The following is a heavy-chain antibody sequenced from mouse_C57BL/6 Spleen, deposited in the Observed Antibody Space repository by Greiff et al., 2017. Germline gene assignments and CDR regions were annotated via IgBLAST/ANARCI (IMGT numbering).Heavy chain of an antibody. CDR1: GFNIKDDY. D-gene: IGHD1-1*01. V-gene: IGHV14-4*01. CDR2: IDPENGDT. CDR3: TYGSSYAWFAY. J-gene: IGHJ3*01. Sequence: EVKLQESGAELVRPGASVKLSCTASGFNIKDDYMHWVKQRPEQGLEWIGWIDPENGDTEYASKFQGKATITADTSSNTAYLQLSSLTSEDTAVYYCTYGSSYAWFAYWGQGTLVTVSA.